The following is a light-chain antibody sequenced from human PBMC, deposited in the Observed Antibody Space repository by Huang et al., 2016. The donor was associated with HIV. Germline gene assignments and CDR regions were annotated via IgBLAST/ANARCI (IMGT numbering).Light chain of an antibody. Sequence: ETVLTQSPGILSLSPGARATLSCRASQRVSTDYLAWYQQKPGQAPRLLIHGATVRATGIPDRFSGSGSGTDFTLTINRLEPEDFALYDCQQYGNSPLTFGGGTEVEIK. V-gene: IGKV3-20*01. CDR2: GAT. CDR1: QRVSTDY. J-gene: IGKJ4*01. CDR3: QQYGNSPLT.